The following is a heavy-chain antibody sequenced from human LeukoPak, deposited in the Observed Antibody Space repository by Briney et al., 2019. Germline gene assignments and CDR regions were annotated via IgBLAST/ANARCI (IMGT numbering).Heavy chain of an antibody. Sequence: GGSLRLSCAASGFTFSNYAMNWVRQAPGKGLEWVAVVSFDGSNKYYADSVKGRFTISRDNSKNTVYLQLNSLGPEDTSIYYCARAHRGRRLVGDGFDYWGQGTLVTISS. CDR1: GFTFSNYA. J-gene: IGHJ4*02. CDR3: ARAHRGRRLVGDGFDY. V-gene: IGHV3-30-3*01. D-gene: IGHD6-19*01. CDR2: VSFDGSNK.